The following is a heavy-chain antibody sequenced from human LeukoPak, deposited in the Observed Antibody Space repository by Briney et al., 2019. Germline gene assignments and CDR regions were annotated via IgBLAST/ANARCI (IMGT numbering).Heavy chain of an antibody. V-gene: IGHV3-30*02. Sequence: GGSLRLSCAASGFTFSSYGMHWVRQAPGKGLEWVAFIRYDGSNKYYADSVKGRFTISRDNSKNTLYLQMSSLRAEDAAVYYCAKASDYYGSGRGNHYYYYGMDVWGQGTTVTVSS. CDR2: IRYDGSNK. CDR1: GFTFSSYG. CDR3: AKASDYYGSGRGNHYYYYGMDV. D-gene: IGHD3-10*01. J-gene: IGHJ6*02.